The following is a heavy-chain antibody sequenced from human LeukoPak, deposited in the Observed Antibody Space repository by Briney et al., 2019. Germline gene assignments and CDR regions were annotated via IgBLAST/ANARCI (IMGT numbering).Heavy chain of an antibody. CDR3: ANLGQLERRWEKGNFDY. CDR1: GFTFSSYG. CDR2: ISYDGSNK. Sequence: GRSLRLSCAASGFTFSSYGMHWVRQAPGKGLEWVAVISYDGSNKYYADSVKGRFTISRDNSKNTLYLQMNSLRAEDTAVYYCANLGQLERRWEKGNFDYWGRGTLVTVSS. J-gene: IGHJ4*02. D-gene: IGHD1-1*01. V-gene: IGHV3-30*18.